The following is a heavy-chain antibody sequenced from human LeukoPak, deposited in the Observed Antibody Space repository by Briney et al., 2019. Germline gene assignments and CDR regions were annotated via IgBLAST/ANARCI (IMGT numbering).Heavy chain of an antibody. Sequence: PSETLSLTCTVSGGSISSYYWSWIRQPPGEGLEWIGYIYYSGSTNYNPSLKSRVTISVDTSKNQFSLKLSSVTAADTAVYYCAHSGSYYEFDYWGQGTLVTVSS. J-gene: IGHJ4*02. V-gene: IGHV4-59*01. CDR2: IYYSGST. CDR1: GGSISSYY. CDR3: AHSGSYYEFDY. D-gene: IGHD1-26*01.